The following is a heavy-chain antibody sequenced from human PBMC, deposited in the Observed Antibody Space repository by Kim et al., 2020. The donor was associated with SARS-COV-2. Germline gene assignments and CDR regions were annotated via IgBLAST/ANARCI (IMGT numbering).Heavy chain of an antibody. Sequence: GGSLRLSCVASGFTFRSCWMHWVRQAPGKGLVWVSRITGDGSGSNYADFVEGRLTMSRDNAKNTVYLQMNSLSPEDTAVYYCVRGPYGGNPNYFDYWGQGALVSVS. CDR1: GFTFRSCW. J-gene: IGHJ4*02. CDR3: VRGPYGGNPNYFDY. D-gene: IGHD4-17*01. CDR2: ITGDGSGS. V-gene: IGHV3-74*01.